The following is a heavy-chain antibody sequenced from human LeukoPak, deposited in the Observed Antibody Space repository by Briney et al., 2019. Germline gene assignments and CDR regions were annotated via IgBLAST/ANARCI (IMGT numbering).Heavy chain of an antibody. CDR3: AILGWYGDYQERGTATRAFDY. Sequence: GASVKVSCKASGGTFSSYAISWVRQAPGQGLEWMGGIIPIFGTANYAQKFQGRVTITADESTSTAYMELSSLRSEDTAVYYCAILGWYGDYQERGTATRAFDYWGQGTLVTVSS. D-gene: IGHD4-17*01. V-gene: IGHV1-69*13. CDR2: IIPIFGTA. J-gene: IGHJ4*02. CDR1: GGTFSSYA.